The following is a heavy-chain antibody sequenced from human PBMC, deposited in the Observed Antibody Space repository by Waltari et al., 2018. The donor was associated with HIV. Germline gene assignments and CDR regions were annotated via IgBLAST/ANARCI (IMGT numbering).Heavy chain of an antibody. CDR2: MSYSGST. D-gene: IGHD4-4*01. Sequence: LQLQESGPGLVKSSETLSLTCTVSGGSMTSSSYYWGWIRQPPGKGLEWIGSMSYSGSTYHNPSLRSRLTISVDTSKNQFSLKLTSVTAADTAVYYCARSFSGYSNYFDPWGQGTLVTVSS. CDR1: GGSMTSSSYY. V-gene: IGHV4-39*01. J-gene: IGHJ5*02. CDR3: ARSFSGYSNYFDP.